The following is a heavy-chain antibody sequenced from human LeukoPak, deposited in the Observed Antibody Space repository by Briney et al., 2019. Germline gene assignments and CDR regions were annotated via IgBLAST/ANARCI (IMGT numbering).Heavy chain of an antibody. D-gene: IGHD6-19*01. J-gene: IGHJ2*01. CDR2: IYPGDSDT. CDR1: GYSFTSYW. V-gene: IGHV5-51*01. CDR3: ARRLGRPHWYFDL. Sequence: GESLQISCKGSGYSFTSYWIGWVRQMPGKGLEWMGIIYPGDSDTRYSPSFQGQVTISADKSISTAYLQWSSLKASDTAMYYCARRLGRPHWYFDLWGRGTLVTVSS.